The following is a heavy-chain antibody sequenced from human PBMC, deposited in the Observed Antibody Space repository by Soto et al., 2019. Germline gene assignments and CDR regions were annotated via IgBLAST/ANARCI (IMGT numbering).Heavy chain of an antibody. D-gene: IGHD2-21*02. CDR1: GGSISSGDYY. J-gene: IGHJ5*02. CDR3: ARAMVVTKNWFDP. CDR2: IYYSGST. V-gene: IGHV4-30-4*01. Sequence: QVQLQESGPGLVKPSQTLSLTCTVSGGSISSGDYYWSWIRQPPGKGLEWIGYIYYSGSTYYNPSLKSGVTISVDTAKNQFSLKLNSVTAADTAVYYCARAMVVTKNWFDPWGQGTLVTVSS.